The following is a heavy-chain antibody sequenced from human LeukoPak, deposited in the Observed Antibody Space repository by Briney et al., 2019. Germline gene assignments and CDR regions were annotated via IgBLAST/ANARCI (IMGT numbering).Heavy chain of an antibody. J-gene: IGHJ4*02. CDR2: IYYSGST. V-gene: IGHV4-39*01. Sequence: SETLSLTCTVSGGSISSSSYYWGWIRQPPGKGLEWIGSIYYSGSTYYNPSLKSRVTISVDTSKNQFSLKLSSVTAADTAVYYCARLPANHYYYDSSGPHWGQGTLVTVSS. CDR3: ARLPANHYYYDSSGPH. D-gene: IGHD3-22*01. CDR1: GGSISSSSYY.